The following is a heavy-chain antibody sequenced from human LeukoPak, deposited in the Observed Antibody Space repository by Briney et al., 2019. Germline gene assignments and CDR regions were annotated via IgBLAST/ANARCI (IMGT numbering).Heavy chain of an antibody. CDR2: ITSSGSSV. V-gene: IGHV3-11*01. CDR1: GFTFSDYY. J-gene: IGHJ3*02. Sequence: GGSLRLSCAASGFTFSDYYMGRIRQAPGKGPEWISYITSSGSSVYYPDSVKGRFTISRDNAKNSLFLQINSLRAEDTAMFYCARALNDAFDIWGQGTMVTVSS. CDR3: ARALNDAFDI.